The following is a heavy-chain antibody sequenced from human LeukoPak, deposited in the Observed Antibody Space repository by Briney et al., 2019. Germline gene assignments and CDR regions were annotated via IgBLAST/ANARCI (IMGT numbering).Heavy chain of an antibody. V-gene: IGHV3-13*01. CDR1: GYTFNTYD. CDR2: IDSSGGYT. J-gene: IGHJ4*01. CDR3: VRGGEIGLDY. Sequence: GGSLRLSCAASGYTFNTYDMHWVRQTTGQGLEWISSIDSSGGYTYYAGSAKGRFTISRENDKNSLYLHMNSLRVGDTAVYSCVRGGEIGLDYWGHGTLVTVSS. D-gene: IGHD3-16*01.